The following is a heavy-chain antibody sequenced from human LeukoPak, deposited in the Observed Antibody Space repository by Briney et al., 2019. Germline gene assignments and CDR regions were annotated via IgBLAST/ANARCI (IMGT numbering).Heavy chain of an antibody. V-gene: IGHV1-69*13. CDR1: GGTFSNYA. CDR2: IIPMFGVP. D-gene: IGHD3-16*01. Sequence: ASVKVSCKASGGTFSNYAINWVRQAPGQGLEWMGEIIPMFGVPNYAQKFQGRVTLTADESTSTAYMELSTLRSEDTAVYYCVRGRVMRWTYYVAGQDALDVWGQGTMVTVSS. J-gene: IGHJ3*01. CDR3: VRGRVMRWTYYVAGQDALDV.